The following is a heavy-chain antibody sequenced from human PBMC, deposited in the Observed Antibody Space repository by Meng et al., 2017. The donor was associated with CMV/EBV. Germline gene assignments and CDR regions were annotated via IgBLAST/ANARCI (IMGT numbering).Heavy chain of an antibody. Sequence: GESQKISCKGSGYSFTSYWIGWVRQMPGKGLEWMGIIYPGDSDTRYSPSFQGQVTISADKSISTAYLQWSSLKASDTAMYYCARTNTPQYSSSWYRYYYYGMDVWGQGTTVTVSS. CDR1: GYSFTSYW. V-gene: IGHV5-51*01. J-gene: IGHJ6*02. CDR2: IYPGDSDT. CDR3: ARTNTPQYSSSWYRYYYYGMDV. D-gene: IGHD6-13*01.